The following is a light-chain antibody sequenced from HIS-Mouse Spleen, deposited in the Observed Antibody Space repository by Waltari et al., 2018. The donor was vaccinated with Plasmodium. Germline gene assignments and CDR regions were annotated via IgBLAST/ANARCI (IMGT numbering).Light chain of an antibody. CDR1: SSDVGGYNY. J-gene: IGLJ2*01. V-gene: IGLV2-8*01. CDR2: EVS. Sequence: LTQPPSASGSPGQSVTISCTGTSSDVGGYNYVSWYQQHPGKAPKLMIYEVSKRPSGVPDRFSGSKSGNTASLTVSGLQAEDEADYYCSSYAGSNNLVFGGGTKLT. CDR3: SSYAGSNNLV.